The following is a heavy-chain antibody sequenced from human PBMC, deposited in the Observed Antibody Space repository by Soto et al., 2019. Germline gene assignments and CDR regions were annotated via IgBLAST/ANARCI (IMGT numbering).Heavy chain of an antibody. CDR1: GGSISSSY. J-gene: IGHJ6*03. D-gene: IGHD2-15*01. Sequence: SETLSLTCTVSGGSISSSYWSWIRLPPGEVLEWIGYIYYSGSTNYNPSLKSRVTISVDTSKNQFSLKLSSVTAADTAVYYCASSRQPENCSGGSCYSPYYYYYMDVWGKGTTVTVSS. CDR2: IYYSGST. V-gene: IGHV4-59*01. CDR3: ASSRQPENCSGGSCYSPYYYYYMDV.